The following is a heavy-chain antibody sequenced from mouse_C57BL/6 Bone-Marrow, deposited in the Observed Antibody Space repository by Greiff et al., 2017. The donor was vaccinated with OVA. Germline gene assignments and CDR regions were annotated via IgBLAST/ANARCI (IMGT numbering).Heavy chain of an antibody. J-gene: IGHJ4*01. CDR2: IDPSDSET. CDR1: GYTFTSYW. CDR3: AREGGLRPLMDY. V-gene: IGHV1-52*01. Sequence: VQLQQPGAELVRPGSSVKLSCKASGYTFTSYWMHWVKQRPIQGLEWIGNIDPSDSETHYNQKFKDKATLTVDKSSSTAYMQLSSLTSEDSAVYYCAREGGLRPLMDYRGQGTSVTVSS. D-gene: IGHD2-4*01.